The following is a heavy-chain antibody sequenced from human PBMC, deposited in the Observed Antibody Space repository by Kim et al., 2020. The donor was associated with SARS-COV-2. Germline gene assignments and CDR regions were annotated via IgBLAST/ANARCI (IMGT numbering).Heavy chain of an antibody. D-gene: IGHD6-19*01. J-gene: IGHJ4*02. Sequence: TDYNPSLKSRVTISVDTSKNQFSLKLSSVTAADTAVYYCARHTEVAGNDYWGQGTLVTVSS. CDR3: ARHTEVAGNDY. CDR2: T. V-gene: IGHV4-39*01.